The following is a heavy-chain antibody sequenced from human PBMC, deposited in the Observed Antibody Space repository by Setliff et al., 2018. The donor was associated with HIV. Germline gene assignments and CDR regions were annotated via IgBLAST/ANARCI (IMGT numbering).Heavy chain of an antibody. CDR1: GGTFSSYA. CDR3: ARDRWWGSSWPYYYYGMDV. V-gene: IGHV1-69*10. CDR2: IIPILGIA. J-gene: IGHJ6*02. D-gene: IGHD6-13*01. Sequence: SVKVSCKASGGTFSSYAISWVRQAPGQGLEWMGGIIPILGIANYAQKFQGRVTITADKSTSTAYMELSSLRSEDTAVDYCARDRWWGSSWPYYYYGMDVWGQGTTVTV.